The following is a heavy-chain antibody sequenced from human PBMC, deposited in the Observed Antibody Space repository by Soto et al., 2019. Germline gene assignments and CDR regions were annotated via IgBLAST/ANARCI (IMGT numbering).Heavy chain of an antibody. Sequence: EVQLVESGGGLVKPGGSLRLSCAASGFTFSSYSMNWVRQAPGKGLEWVSSISSSSSYIYYADSVMGRFTISRDNAKNSLYLQMNSLRAEDTAVYYCARLEVDIVANVPYYGMDVWGQGTTVTVSS. CDR1: GFTFSSYS. CDR3: ARLEVDIVANVPYYGMDV. D-gene: IGHD5-12*01. CDR2: ISSSSSYI. J-gene: IGHJ6*02. V-gene: IGHV3-21*01.